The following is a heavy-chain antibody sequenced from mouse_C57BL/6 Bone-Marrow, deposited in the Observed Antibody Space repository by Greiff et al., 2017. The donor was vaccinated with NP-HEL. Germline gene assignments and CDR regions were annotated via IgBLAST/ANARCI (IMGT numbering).Heavy chain of an antibody. D-gene: IGHD4-1*01. Sequence: VQLQQSGAELVRPGTSVKVSCKASGYAFTNYLIEWVKQRPGQGLEWIGVINPGSGGTNYNEKFKGKATLTADKSSSTAYMQLSSLTSEDSAVYFCARITGTRDYFDYWGQGTTLTVSS. J-gene: IGHJ2*01. CDR3: ARITGTRDYFDY. CDR1: GYAFTNYL. CDR2: INPGSGGT. V-gene: IGHV1-54*01.